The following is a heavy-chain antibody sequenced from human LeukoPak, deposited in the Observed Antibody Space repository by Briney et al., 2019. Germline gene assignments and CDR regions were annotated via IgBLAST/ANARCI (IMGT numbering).Heavy chain of an antibody. V-gene: IGHV3-23*01. Sequence: QPGGSLRLSCAASRFTFANYAMSWVRQGPGKGLEWVSTISGSGGSTYYADSVKGRFTISRDNSKNTLFLQVNSLRADDTAVYFCAKDQKSIAATGYDYWGQGTLVTVSS. CDR1: RFTFANYA. J-gene: IGHJ4*02. CDR2: ISGSGGST. D-gene: IGHD6-13*01. CDR3: AKDQKSIAATGYDY.